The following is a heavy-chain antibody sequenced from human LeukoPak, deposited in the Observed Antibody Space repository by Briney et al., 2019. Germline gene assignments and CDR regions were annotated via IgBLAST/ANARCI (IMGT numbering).Heavy chain of an antibody. CDR1: GFTFSSSA. Sequence: GGSLRHSSVASGFTFSSSAVSWFRQAPGKGLEWVSTVGRSGVDTYYADSVRGRFTISKDSSKNTLQMNSLSAEDTAIYYCVKHSGGVYGNSDSWGQGILVTVSS. CDR3: VKHSGGVYGNSDS. V-gene: IGHV3-23*01. D-gene: IGHD1-1*01. CDR2: VGRSGVDT. J-gene: IGHJ4*02.